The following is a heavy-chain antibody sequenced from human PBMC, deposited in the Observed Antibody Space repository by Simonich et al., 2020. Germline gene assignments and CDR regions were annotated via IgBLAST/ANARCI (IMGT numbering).Heavy chain of an antibody. Sequence: QVQLQESGPGLVKPSETLSLTCAVSGYSISSGYYWGWTRQPPGKGLVWIGSIYHSGSTYYNPYLKRRVTISVDTSKNQFSLKLSSVTAADTAVYYCARVGYSNYYYYGMDVWGQGTTVTVSS. J-gene: IGHJ6*02. CDR1: GYSISSGYY. CDR2: IYHSGST. CDR3: ARVGYSNYYYYGMDV. D-gene: IGHD6-13*01. V-gene: IGHV4-38-2*01.